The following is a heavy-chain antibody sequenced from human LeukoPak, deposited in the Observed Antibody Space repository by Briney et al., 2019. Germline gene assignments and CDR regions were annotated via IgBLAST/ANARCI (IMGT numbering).Heavy chain of an antibody. D-gene: IGHD4-17*01. CDR1: GFTFSSYW. CDR3: ARDRDYASFDY. J-gene: IGHJ4*02. CDR2: INSDGSST. Sequence: GGSLRLSCAASGFTFSSYWMHWVRQAPGRGLAWVSRINSDGSSTSYADSVKGRFTTSRDNAKNTLYLQMNSLRAEDTAVYYCARDRDYASFDYWGQGTLVTVSS. V-gene: IGHV3-74*01.